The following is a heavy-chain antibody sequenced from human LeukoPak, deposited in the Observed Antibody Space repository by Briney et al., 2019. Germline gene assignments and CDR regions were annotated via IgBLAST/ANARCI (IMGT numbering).Heavy chain of an antibody. J-gene: IGHJ4*02. CDR2: IYPGDSDT. V-gene: IGHV5-51*01. CDR3: ARHVPLVRGVIYYFDH. CDR1: GYSFTSYW. Sequence: GESLKISCKGSGYSFTSYWIGWVRKMPGKGLEWMGIIYPGDSDTRYSPSFQGQVTISADKSISTAYLQWSSLKASDTAMYYCARHVPLVRGVIYYFDHWGQGTLVTVSS. D-gene: IGHD3-10*01.